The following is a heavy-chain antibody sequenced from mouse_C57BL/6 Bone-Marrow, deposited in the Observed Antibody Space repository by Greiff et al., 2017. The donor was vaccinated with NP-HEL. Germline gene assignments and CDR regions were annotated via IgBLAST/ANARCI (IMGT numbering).Heavy chain of an antibody. CDR1: GFTFSSYA. J-gene: IGHJ4*01. Sequence: EVKLMESGGGLVKPGGSLKLSCAASGFTFSSYAMSWVRQTPEQRLEWVATISAGGSYTYYPDNVQGRFTISRDTAKNNLYLQMSHLKSEDTAMYYCARVNYYYAMDYGGQGTSVTVSA. CDR3: ARVNYYYAMDY. CDR2: ISAGGSYT. V-gene: IGHV5-4*03.